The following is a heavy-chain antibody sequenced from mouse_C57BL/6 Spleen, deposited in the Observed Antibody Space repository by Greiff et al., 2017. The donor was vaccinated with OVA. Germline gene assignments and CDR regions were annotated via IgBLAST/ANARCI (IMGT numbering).Heavy chain of an antibody. D-gene: IGHD1-1*01. CDR1: GYAFSSSW. J-gene: IGHJ2*01. CDR2: IYPGDGDT. CDR3: ASYYGFTDDDY. Sequence: QVQLKESGPELVKPGASVKISCKASGYAFSSSWMNWVKQRPGKGLEWIGRIYPGDGDTNSNGKFKGKATLTADKSSSTAYMQHSSLTSEDAAVYCWASYYGFTDDDYWGQGTTLTVSS. V-gene: IGHV1-82*01.